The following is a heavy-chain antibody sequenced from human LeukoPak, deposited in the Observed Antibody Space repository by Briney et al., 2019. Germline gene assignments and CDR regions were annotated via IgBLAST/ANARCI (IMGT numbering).Heavy chain of an antibody. CDR3: AKGGKWDVTPFDY. J-gene: IGHJ4*02. V-gene: IGHV3-23*01. CDR2: ISGGGSYT. CDR1: GFTFSTYA. Sequence: GGSLRLSCAASGFTFSTYAMTWVRQAPGKGLEWVSGISGGGSYTYYADSVKGRFTISRDNSKNTLYLQVNSLRAEGTAVYYCAKGGKWDVTPFDYWGQGTLVTVSS. D-gene: IGHD1-26*01.